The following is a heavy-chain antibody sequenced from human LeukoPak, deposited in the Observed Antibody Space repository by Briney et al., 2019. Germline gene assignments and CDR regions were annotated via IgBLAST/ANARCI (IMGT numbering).Heavy chain of an antibody. CDR1: GFTFSSYE. D-gene: IGHD6-13*01. V-gene: IGHV3-48*03. CDR2: ISSSGSTI. J-gene: IGHJ4*02. CDR3: ARDFPLAAAGTVY. Sequence: GGSLRLSCAASGFTFSSYEMNWVRQAPGKGLEWVSYISSSGSTIYYADSVKGRFTISRDNAKNSLYLQMNSLRAEDTAVYYCARDFPLAAAGTVYWGQGTLVTVSS.